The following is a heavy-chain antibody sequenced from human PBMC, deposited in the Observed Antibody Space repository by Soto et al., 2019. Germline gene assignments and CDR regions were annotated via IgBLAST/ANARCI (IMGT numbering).Heavy chain of an antibody. V-gene: IGHV4-39*01. J-gene: IGHJ6*02. D-gene: IGHD2-15*01. CDR3: APLSVSLSGPYGIHV. CDR2: MFYSGLT. CDR1: GYPVTSSDYY. Sequence: SETLSLTCSVSGYPVTSSDYYWAWIRQPPGKGLEWIGSMFYSGLTYYNPSLKSRVTLSVDTSKNQFSVRLNSVTAADTAVYYCAPLSVSLSGPYGIHVWGQGTTVTVSS.